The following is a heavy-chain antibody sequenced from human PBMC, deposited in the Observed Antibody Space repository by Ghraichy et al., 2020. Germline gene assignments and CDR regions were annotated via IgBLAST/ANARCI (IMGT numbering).Heavy chain of an antibody. CDR1: GFTFTSST. J-gene: IGHJ5*02. CDR3: AAVRLSEAVATHLYNWIDP. V-gene: IGHV3-30-3*01. Sequence: GGSLRLSCAASGFTFTSSTIHWVRQAPGKGLEWVALISNDGNTEHYADSVRGRFTISRDNSETTLYLQMNSLRTDDTAVYHCAAVRLSEAVATHLYNWIDPWGQGTLVTVSS. D-gene: IGHD5-12*01. CDR2: ISNDGNTE.